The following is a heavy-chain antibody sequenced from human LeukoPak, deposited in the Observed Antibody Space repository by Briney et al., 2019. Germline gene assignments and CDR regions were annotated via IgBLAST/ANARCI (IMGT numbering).Heavy chain of an antibody. CDR1: GFTLSGHW. CDR2: INQGGSDK. CDR3: TRDRSRAEDD. D-gene: IGHD1-14*01. V-gene: IGHV3-7*01. J-gene: IGHJ4*02. Sequence: GGSLRLSCAASGFTLSGHWMSWVRQAPGEGVEWVANINQGGSDKYYVDSVKGRFTISRDNATNLLYLQMNSLRGEDTAVYYCTRDRSRAEDDWGQGTLVTVSS.